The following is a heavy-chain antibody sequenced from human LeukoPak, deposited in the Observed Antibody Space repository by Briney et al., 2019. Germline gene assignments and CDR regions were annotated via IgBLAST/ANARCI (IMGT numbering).Heavy chain of an antibody. Sequence: ASVKVSCKVSGYTLTELSMHWVRQAPGKGLEWMGGFDPEDGETIYAQEFQGRVTMTEDTSTDTAYMELSSLRSEDTAVYYCATSGKVVVVPAASYYYYGMDVWGQGTTVTVSS. V-gene: IGHV1-24*01. CDR2: FDPEDGET. J-gene: IGHJ6*02. D-gene: IGHD2-2*01. CDR3: ATSGKVVVVPAASYYYYGMDV. CDR1: GYTLTELS.